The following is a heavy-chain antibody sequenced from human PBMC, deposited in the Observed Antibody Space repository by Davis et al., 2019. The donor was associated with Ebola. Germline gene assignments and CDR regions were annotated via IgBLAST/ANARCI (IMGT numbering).Heavy chain of an antibody. CDR1: GFTFSSYA. J-gene: IGHJ4*02. Sequence: GESLNISCAASGFTFSSYAINWVRQAPGKGLEWVSTFTGTGSTHYADSVKGRFTISRDNAKNSLYLQMNSLRAEDTAIYYCVRFFFDLWGQGALVTVSS. V-gene: IGHV3-21*04. CDR2: FTGTGST. CDR3: VRFFFDL.